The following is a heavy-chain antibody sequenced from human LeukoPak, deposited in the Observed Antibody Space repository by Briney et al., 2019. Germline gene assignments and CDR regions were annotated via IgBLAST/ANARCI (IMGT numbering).Heavy chain of an antibody. CDR1: GYCITTYW. CDR2: SYSDDYDT. J-gene: IGHJ5*02. D-gene: IGHD3-16*01. Sequence: GESLKISCETSGYCITTYWIGWVRQRAGTGLGWVGTSYSDDYDTRYSPSSQGPVAISSDRSIRTAYLKWDSLKASDSGLYDGARQWGFSGNVNWFDAWGQGTMVTVSS. CDR3: ARQWGFSGNVNWFDA. V-gene: IGHV5-51*01.